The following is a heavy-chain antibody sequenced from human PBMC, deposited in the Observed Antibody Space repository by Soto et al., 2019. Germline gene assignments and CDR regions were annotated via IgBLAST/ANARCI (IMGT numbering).Heavy chain of an antibody. V-gene: IGHV4-4*02. CDR2: IYHSGTT. J-gene: IGHJ4*02. CDR3: ASRYTYSWDSYFTY. CDR1: GDSISSNNW. D-gene: IGHD6-13*01. Sequence: QVQLQESGPGLVKPSWTLSLSCTVSGDSISSNNWWSWVRQSPGKGLEWIGEIYHSGTTYYNPSLKSRVTTSRDLSKNQVSLKLRSVTAADTAVYYCASRYTYSWDSYFTYWGQGTLVTVSS.